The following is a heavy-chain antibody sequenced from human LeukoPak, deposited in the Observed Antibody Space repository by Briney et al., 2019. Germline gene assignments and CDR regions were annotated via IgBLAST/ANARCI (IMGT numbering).Heavy chain of an antibody. CDR1: GFTYSSYW. D-gene: IGHD2-15*01. CDR2: INSDGSST. CDR3: AREPRGGRALFDY. V-gene: IGHV3-74*01. Sequence: TGGSLRLSCAAPGFTYSSYWMHWVRQGPGKRLVWVSRINSDGSSTSYADSVKGRFTISRDNVKNTLYLQMNSLRAEDTAVYYCAREPRGGRALFDYWGQGTLVTVSS. J-gene: IGHJ4*02.